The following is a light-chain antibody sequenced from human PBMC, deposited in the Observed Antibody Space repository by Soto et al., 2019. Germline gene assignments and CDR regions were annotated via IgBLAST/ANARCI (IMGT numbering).Light chain of an antibody. V-gene: IGKV3-20*01. J-gene: IGKJ1*01. Sequence: VLTQSPATLSLSPGERATLSCRASLSVNSYLAWYQQKPGQAPRLLIYGASSRATGIPDRFSGSGSGTDLTLTISRLESEDFAVYSFQKYSSSPETLRQGTKVDI. CDR2: GAS. CDR1: LSVNSY. CDR3: QKYSSSPET.